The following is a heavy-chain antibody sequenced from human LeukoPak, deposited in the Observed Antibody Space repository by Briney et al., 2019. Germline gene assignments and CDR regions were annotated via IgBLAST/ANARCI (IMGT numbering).Heavy chain of an antibody. CDR3: ARGDYYGSGSYSAAFDI. D-gene: IGHD3-10*01. Sequence: ASVKVSCKASGYTFTSYDINWVRQATGQGLEWKGWMNPNSGNTGYAQKFQGRVTMTRNTSISTAYMELSSLRSEDTAVYYCARGDYYGSGSYSAAFDIWGQGTMVTVSS. V-gene: IGHV1-8*02. J-gene: IGHJ3*02. CDR1: GYTFTSYD. CDR2: MNPNSGNT.